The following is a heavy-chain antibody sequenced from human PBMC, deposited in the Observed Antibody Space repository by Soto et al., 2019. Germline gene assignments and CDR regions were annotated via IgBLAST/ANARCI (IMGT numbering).Heavy chain of an antibody. CDR1: GYTFTSSG. D-gene: IGHD3-3*01. CDR2: ISAYNGNT. Sequence: ASGKVSCNVSGYTFTSSGISWVRQAPGQGLEWMGWISAYNGNTNYAQKLQGRVTMTTDTSTSTAYMELRSLRSDDTALYYCARWSGFDYRGKGTVLSVSS. V-gene: IGHV1-18*04. J-gene: IGHJ4*02. CDR3: ARWSGFDY.